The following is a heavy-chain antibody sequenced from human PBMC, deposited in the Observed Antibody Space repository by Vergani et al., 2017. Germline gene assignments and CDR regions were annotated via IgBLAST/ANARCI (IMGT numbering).Heavy chain of an antibody. CDR3: ADLYGDDGFSPF. J-gene: IGHJ4*02. CDR2: IKNTGDST. Sequence: EVQLLQSEGVVVQPGGSLRLSCVASGFTFSSHAMSWVRQGHGKGLEWVSSIKNTGDSTHYADSVKGRFTISRDNSKNTLYLQINSLRAEDTAFYYCADLYGDDGFSPFWGQGTLVTVSS. D-gene: IGHD2-21*01. CDR1: GFTFSSHA. V-gene: IGHV3-23*01.